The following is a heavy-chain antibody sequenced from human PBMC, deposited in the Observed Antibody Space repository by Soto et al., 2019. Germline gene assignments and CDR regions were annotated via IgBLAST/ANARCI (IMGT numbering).Heavy chain of an antibody. V-gene: IGHV1-2*04. CDR2: INPNSGGT. D-gene: IGHD6-19*01. CDR3: ARDREAYSSGHFEI. J-gene: IGHJ3*02. CDR1: GYTFTGYY. Sequence: ASVKVSCKASGYTFTGYYMHWVRQAPGQGLEWMGWINPNSGGTNYAQKFQSWVTMTRDTSISTAYMELSRLRSDDTAVYCCARDREAYSSGHFEIGGQGTMVTVSS.